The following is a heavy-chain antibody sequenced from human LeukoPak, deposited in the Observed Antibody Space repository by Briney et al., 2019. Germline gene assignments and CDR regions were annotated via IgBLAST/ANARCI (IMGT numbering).Heavy chain of an antibody. V-gene: IGHV4-34*01. Sequence: PSETLSLTCAVYRGSFSGYYWSWIRQPPGKGLEWIGEINHSGSTNYNPSLKSRVTISVDTSKNQFSLKLSSVTAADTAVYYCARGVVAVTGTLSWFDPWGQGTLVTVSS. CDR2: INHSGST. J-gene: IGHJ5*02. CDR3: ARGVVAVTGTLSWFDP. CDR1: RGSFSGYY. D-gene: IGHD6-19*01.